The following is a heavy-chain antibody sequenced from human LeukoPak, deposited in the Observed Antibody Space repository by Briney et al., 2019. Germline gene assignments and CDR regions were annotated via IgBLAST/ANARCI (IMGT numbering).Heavy chain of an antibody. V-gene: IGHV3-20*04. D-gene: IGHD3-3*01. CDR1: GFTFDDYG. Sequence: GSLRLSCAASGFTFDDYGMTWVRPAPGKGLEWVSGINWNGGSTGYADSVKGRFTISRDNAKSSLYLQMNSLRAEDTALYYCARDAGRGYYTSDYWGQGTLVTVSS. CDR3: ARDAGRGYYTSDY. CDR2: INWNGGST. J-gene: IGHJ4*02.